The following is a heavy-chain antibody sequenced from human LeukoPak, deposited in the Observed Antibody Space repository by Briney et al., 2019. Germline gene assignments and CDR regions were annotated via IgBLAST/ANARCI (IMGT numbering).Heavy chain of an antibody. CDR3: AKDQAYCSGGSCYSSFDY. J-gene: IGHJ4*02. CDR1: GFTFSNYA. D-gene: IGHD2-15*01. V-gene: IGHV3-23*01. Sequence: GGSLRLSCTASGFTFSNYAMSWVRQAPGKGLEWVSAISGNGGSTYYADSVKGRFTISRDNSKNTLYVQMNSLRAEDTAVYYCAKDQAYCSGGSCYSSFDYWGQGTLVTVSS. CDR2: ISGNGGST.